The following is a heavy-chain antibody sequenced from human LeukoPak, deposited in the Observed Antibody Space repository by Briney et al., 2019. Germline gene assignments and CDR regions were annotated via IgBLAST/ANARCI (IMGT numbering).Heavy chain of an antibody. D-gene: IGHD2-2*02. CDR2: IIPIFGTA. Sequence: ASVKVSCKASGGTFSSYAISWVRQAPGQGLEWMGGIIPIFGTANYAQKFQGRVTITADESTSTAYMELSSLRSEDTAVYYCARERAGAVPAAIGSNWFDPWGQGTLVTVSS. CDR3: ARERAGAVPAAIGSNWFDP. V-gene: IGHV1-69*01. CDR1: GGTFSSYA. J-gene: IGHJ5*02.